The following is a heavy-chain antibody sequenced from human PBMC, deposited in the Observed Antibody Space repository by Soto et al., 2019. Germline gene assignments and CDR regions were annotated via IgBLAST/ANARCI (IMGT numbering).Heavy chain of an antibody. CDR2: ISAYNGNT. Sequence: ASVQVSCKASGYTFTSYGIGWVRQAPGQGLEWMGWISAYNGNTNDAQKLQGRVTMTTDTSTSTAYMELRSLRSDDTAVYYCARVRVEEQWLDDYYYGMDVWGQGTTVTVSS. CDR1: GYTFTSYG. V-gene: IGHV1-18*04. J-gene: IGHJ6*02. CDR3: ARVRVEEQWLDDYYYGMDV. D-gene: IGHD6-19*01.